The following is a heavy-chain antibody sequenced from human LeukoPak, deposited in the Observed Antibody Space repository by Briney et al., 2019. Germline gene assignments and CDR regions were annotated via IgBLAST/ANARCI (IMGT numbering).Heavy chain of an antibody. CDR3: AKDWSDSSGYYYGPDAFDI. V-gene: IGHV3-23*01. CDR2: ISGSGGST. J-gene: IGHJ3*02. CDR1: GFTFSSYA. D-gene: IGHD3-22*01. Sequence: GGSLRLSCAASGFTFSSYAMSWVRQAPGKGLEWVSAISGSGGSTYYADSVKGRFTISRDNSKNTLYLQMNSLRAEDTAVYYCAKDWSDSSGYYYGPDAFDIWGQGTMVTVSP.